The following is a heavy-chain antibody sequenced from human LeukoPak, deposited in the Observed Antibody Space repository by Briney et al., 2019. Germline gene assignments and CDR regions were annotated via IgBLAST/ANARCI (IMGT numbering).Heavy chain of an antibody. V-gene: IGHV3-48*02. J-gene: IGHJ4*02. D-gene: IGHD3-10*01. CDR3: ARESVVRGLDY. Sequence: GGSLRLSCAASGFTFSSYEINWVRQAPGKGLEWVSYISRDSRPIFYADSVQGRFTISRDNAKSSLYLQVNSLRDEDTAVYYCARESVVRGLDYWGQGTLVTVSS. CDR1: GFTFSSYE. CDR2: ISRDSRPI.